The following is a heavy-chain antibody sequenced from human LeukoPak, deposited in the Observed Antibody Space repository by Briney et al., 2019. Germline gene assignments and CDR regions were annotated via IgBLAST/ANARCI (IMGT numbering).Heavy chain of an antibody. J-gene: IGHJ6*02. Sequence: AGGSLRLSCAASGFTFSSYAMSWVRQAPGKGLEWVSAISGSGGSTYYADSVKGRFTISRDNSKNTLYLQMNSLRAEDTAVYYCAREDYYDRSGYYYGMDVWGRGTTVTVSS. CDR3: AREDYYDRSGYYYGMDV. CDR2: ISGSGGST. D-gene: IGHD3-22*01. V-gene: IGHV3-23*01. CDR1: GFTFSSYA.